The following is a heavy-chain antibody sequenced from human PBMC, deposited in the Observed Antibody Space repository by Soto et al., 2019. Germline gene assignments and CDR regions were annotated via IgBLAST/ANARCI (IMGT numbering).Heavy chain of an antibody. CDR2: IYSGGST. D-gene: IGHD6-19*01. Sequence: GESLKISCAASGFTFSSNYMSWVRQAPGKGLEWVSVIYSGGSTYYADSVKGRFTISRDNSKNTLYLQMNSLRAEDTAVYYCARDAVAGPGWYFDLWGRGTLVTVSS. V-gene: IGHV3-53*01. CDR3: ARDAVAGPGWYFDL. CDR1: GFTFSSNY. J-gene: IGHJ2*01.